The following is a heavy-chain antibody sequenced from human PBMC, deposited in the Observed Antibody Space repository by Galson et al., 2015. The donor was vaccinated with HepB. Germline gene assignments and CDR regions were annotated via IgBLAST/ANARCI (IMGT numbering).Heavy chain of an antibody. Sequence: PALVKPTQTLTLTCTFSGFSLSTSGMCVSWIRQPPGKALEWLALIDWDDDKYYSTSLKTRLTISKDTSKNQVVLTMTNMDPVDTATYYCARMPYYYDSSGYYHIDYWGQGTLVTVSS. D-gene: IGHD3-22*01. CDR1: GFSLSTSGMC. V-gene: IGHV2-70*01. CDR2: IDWDDDK. J-gene: IGHJ4*02. CDR3: ARMPYYYDSSGYYHIDY.